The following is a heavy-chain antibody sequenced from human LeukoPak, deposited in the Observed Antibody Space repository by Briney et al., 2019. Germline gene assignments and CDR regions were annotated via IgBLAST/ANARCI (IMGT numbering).Heavy chain of an antibody. J-gene: IGHJ4*02. D-gene: IGHD6-25*01. Sequence: GALVKVSCKASGYTFTSYDVNWVRQATGQGLEWMGWMNPISGDTGYALKFQGRVTMSRNTSISTAYMELGSLRSEDTAVYFCARVGVAAATADYWGQGTLVTVSS. CDR2: MNPISGDT. V-gene: IGHV1-8*01. CDR1: GYTFTSYD. CDR3: ARVGVAAATADY.